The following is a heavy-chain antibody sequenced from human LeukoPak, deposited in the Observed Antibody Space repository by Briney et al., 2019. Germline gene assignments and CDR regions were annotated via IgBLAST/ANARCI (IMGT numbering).Heavy chain of an antibody. V-gene: IGHV4-61*01. Sequence: SETLSLTCTVSGGSVSSGSYYWSWIRQPPGKGLEWIGYIYYSGSTNYNPSLKSRVTISVDTSKNQFSLKLSSVTAADTAVYYCARGYVTGPDYWGQGTLVTVSS. CDR2: IYYSGST. CDR3: ARGYVTGPDY. J-gene: IGHJ4*02. CDR1: GGSVSSGSYY. D-gene: IGHD1-14*01.